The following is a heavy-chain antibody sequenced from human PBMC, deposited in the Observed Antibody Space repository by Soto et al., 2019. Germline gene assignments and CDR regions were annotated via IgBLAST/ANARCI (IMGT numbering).Heavy chain of an antibody. Sequence: SETLSLTCTVSGDSVSSDNYYWTWIRQPPGKGLEWIGYIYSSRSTNYNPSLKSRVTISLDTSSNQFSLKLTSVTAADTAVYYCARDIRGYSRAFDYWGQGTLVTSPQ. J-gene: IGHJ4*02. CDR2: IYSSRST. CDR1: GDSVSSDNYY. D-gene: IGHD5-18*01. V-gene: IGHV4-61*01. CDR3: ARDIRGYSRAFDY.